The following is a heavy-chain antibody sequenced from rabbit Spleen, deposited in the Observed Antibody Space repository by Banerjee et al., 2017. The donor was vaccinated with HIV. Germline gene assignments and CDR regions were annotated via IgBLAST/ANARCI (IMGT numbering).Heavy chain of an antibody. Sequence: QSLEESGGDLVKPGASLTLTCIASGVSFSGSSYMCWVRQAPGKGLEWIACSYAGSSGSTYSAIWAKGRFTISKTSSTTVTLQMTSLTAADTATYFCARDTGTSFSTYGMDLWGQGTLVTVS. J-gene: IGHJ6*01. D-gene: IGHD7-1*01. CDR2: SYAGSSGST. CDR3: ARDTGTSFSTYGMDL. CDR1: GVSFSGSSY. V-gene: IGHV1S40*01.